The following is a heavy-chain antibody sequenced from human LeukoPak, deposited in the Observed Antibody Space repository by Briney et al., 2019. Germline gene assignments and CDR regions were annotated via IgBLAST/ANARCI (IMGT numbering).Heavy chain of an antibody. CDR2: VSLDGGTT. CDR1: GSTFSSYW. CDR3: ARARAKLWRAYSSPDS. J-gene: IGHJ4*02. D-gene: IGHD3-3*01. V-gene: IGHV3-74*01. Sequence: PGGSLRLSCVGYGSTFSSYWMHWVRQSPGEGLVWVARVSLDGGTTSYADSVKGRFTISRDNAENTLYLDMDSLRVDDTAAYYCARARAKLWRAYSSPDSWGQGTLVAVSS.